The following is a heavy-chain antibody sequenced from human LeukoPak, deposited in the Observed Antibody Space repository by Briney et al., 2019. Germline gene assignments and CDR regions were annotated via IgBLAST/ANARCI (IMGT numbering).Heavy chain of an antibody. Sequence: PSETLSLACAVYGGSFSGYYWSWIRQPPAKGLEWIGEINHSGSTNYNPSLKSRVTISVDTSKNQFSLKLSSVTAADTAVYYCARSSGYYHYYFDYWGQGTLVTVSS. J-gene: IGHJ4*02. CDR3: ARSSGYYHYYFDY. CDR2: INHSGST. D-gene: IGHD3-22*01. CDR1: GGSFSGYY. V-gene: IGHV4-34*01.